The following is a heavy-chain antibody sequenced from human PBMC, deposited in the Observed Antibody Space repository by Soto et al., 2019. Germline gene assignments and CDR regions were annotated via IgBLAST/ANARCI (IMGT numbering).Heavy chain of an antibody. Sequence: ASVKVSCKASGYTFTRSGISWVRQAPGQGPEWMGWISSYNGDTNYAQTFQGRVTMSRDMSTSTIYMELRSLRSEDTAVYFCSRINLSYDSSGYVDLWGQGTLVTVSS. V-gene: IGHV1-18*01. CDR3: SRINLSYDSSGYVDL. CDR1: GYTFTRSG. J-gene: IGHJ5*02. CDR2: ISSYNGDT. D-gene: IGHD3-22*01.